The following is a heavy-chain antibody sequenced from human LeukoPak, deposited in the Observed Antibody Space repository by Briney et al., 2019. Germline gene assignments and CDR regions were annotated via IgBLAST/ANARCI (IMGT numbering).Heavy chain of an antibody. Sequence: SGGSLRLSCAASGFTFSSYSMNWVRQAPGKGLEWVSSISSSSSYIYYADSVKGRFTISRDNAKNSLYLQMNSLRAEDTAVYYCAKTSSIDFWSGYDDYWGQGTLVTVSS. CDR1: GFTFSSYS. CDR3: AKTSSIDFWSGYDDY. J-gene: IGHJ4*02. V-gene: IGHV3-21*04. D-gene: IGHD3-3*01. CDR2: ISSSSSYI.